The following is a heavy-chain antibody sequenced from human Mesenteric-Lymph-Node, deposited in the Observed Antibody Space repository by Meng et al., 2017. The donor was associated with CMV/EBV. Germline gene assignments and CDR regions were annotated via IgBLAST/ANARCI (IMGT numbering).Heavy chain of an antibody. CDR1: GYTFTTFD. V-gene: IGHV1-8*02. Sequence: ASVKVSCKASGYTFTTFDVHWVRQATGQGLEWMGWMNPNSGNTGYAQKFQGRVTMTRNTSISTAYMELSSLRSEDTAVYYCARGRGFWSGHMADWFDPWGQGTLVTVSS. CDR3: ARGRGFWSGHMADWFDP. J-gene: IGHJ5*02. CDR2: MNPNSGNT. D-gene: IGHD3-3*01.